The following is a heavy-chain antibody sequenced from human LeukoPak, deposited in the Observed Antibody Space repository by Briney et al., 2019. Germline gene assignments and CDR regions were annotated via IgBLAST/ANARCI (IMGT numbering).Heavy chain of an antibody. CDR2: ISGSGGST. J-gene: IGHJ4*02. Sequence: GGSLRLSCAASGFTFSSYAMSWARQAPGKGLEWVSAISGSGGSTYYADSVKGRFTISRDNSKNTLYLQMNSLKTEDTAVYYCTTVGYDFWSGYYLFDYWGQGTLVTVSS. CDR1: GFTFSSYA. V-gene: IGHV3-23*01. D-gene: IGHD3-3*01. CDR3: TTVGYDFWSGYYLFDY.